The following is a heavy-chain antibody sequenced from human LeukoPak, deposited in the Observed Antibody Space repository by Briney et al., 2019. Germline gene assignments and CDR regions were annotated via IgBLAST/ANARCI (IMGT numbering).Heavy chain of an antibody. Sequence: SETLSLTCGVSGGSISSTNWWSWVRQPPGKGLEWIDYISYSGSTNYNPSLKSRVTMSVDTSKNQFSLRLSSVTAADTAVYYCARHGSSYSFDCWGQGTLVTVSS. CDR2: ISYSGST. CDR1: GGSISSTNW. CDR3: ARHGSSYSFDC. V-gene: IGHV4-4*02. J-gene: IGHJ4*02. D-gene: IGHD6-13*01.